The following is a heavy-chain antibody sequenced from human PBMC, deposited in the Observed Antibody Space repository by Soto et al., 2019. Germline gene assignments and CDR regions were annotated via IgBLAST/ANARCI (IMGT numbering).Heavy chain of an antibody. Sequence: QVQLVESGGALVKPGGSLRLSCAASGFSFRDYYMSWIRQAPGKGLEWISYISGSGNTIYYADSVKGRFIISRDNAKNSLFLQMNSLRADDTAVYYWARDRLPMVVVVMGWFDPWGQGTLVTVSS. CDR3: ARDRLPMVVVVMGWFDP. D-gene: IGHD3-22*01. J-gene: IGHJ5*02. V-gene: IGHV3-11*01. CDR2: ISGSGNTI. CDR1: GFSFRDYY.